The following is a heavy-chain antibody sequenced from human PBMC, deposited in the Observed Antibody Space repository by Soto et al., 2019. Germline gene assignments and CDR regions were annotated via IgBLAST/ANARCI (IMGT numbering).Heavy chain of an antibody. CDR3: AHRQRTVCFAY. J-gene: IGHJ4*02. Sequence: QITLKESGPTLVKPTQTLTLTCTFSGFSLSTSGVGVGWIRQPPGKALEWLAPMYWDYDKRYSPSLKSRLTITEDTSKNQVVLTMTNMDPVDTATFSCAHRQRTVCFAYWGQGTLVTVSS. D-gene: IGHD4-17*01. CDR2: MYWDYDK. V-gene: IGHV2-5*02. CDR1: GFSLSTSGVG.